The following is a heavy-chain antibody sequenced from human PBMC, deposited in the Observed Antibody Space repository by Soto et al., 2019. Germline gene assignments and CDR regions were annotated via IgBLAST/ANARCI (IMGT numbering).Heavy chain of an antibody. Sequence: SETLSLTCTVSGASISSSGYYWGWIRQPPGKGLEWIGSIYYSGSTYYNPSLKSRLTISVDTSKNQFSLKLSSVTAADTAVYYCARHKPNSSGWYYYGMDLWGQGTTVTVSS. V-gene: IGHV4-39*01. J-gene: IGHJ6*02. CDR1: GASISSSGYY. CDR3: ARHKPNSSGWYYYGMDL. CDR2: IYYSGST. D-gene: IGHD6-19*01.